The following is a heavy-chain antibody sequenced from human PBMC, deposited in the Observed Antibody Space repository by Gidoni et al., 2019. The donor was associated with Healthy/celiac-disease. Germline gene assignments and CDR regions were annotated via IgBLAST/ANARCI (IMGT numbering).Heavy chain of an antibody. CDR1: GFSFSSYA. Sequence: EVQLLESGGGLVQPGGSLRLSCAAPGFSFSSYAMSWVRQAPGKGLEWVPAISGSGGSTYYADSVKGRFTISRDNSKNTLYLQMNSLRAEDTAVYYCAKDPGYSSYYGMDVWGQGTTVTVSS. V-gene: IGHV3-23*01. D-gene: IGHD5-18*01. CDR3: AKDPGYSSYYGMDV. J-gene: IGHJ6*02. CDR2: ISGSGGST.